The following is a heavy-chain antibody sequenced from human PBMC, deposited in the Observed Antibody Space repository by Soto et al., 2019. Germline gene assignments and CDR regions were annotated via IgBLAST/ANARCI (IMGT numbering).Heavy chain of an antibody. CDR1: GGTFSSYA. CDR3: AREGSTVVTAFDY. Sequence: QVQLVQSGAEVKKPGSSVKVSCKAYGGTFSSYAISWVRQAPGQGLELMGGIIPIFGTANYAQKFQGRDTITADESTSKAYIELSSLRSEDPAVYYCAREGSTVVTAFDYWGQGTLVTVSS. V-gene: IGHV1-69*01. J-gene: IGHJ4*02. D-gene: IGHD1-26*01. CDR2: IIPIFGTA.